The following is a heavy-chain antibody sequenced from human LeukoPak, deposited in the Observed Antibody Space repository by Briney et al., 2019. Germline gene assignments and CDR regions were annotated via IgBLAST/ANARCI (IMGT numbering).Heavy chain of an antibody. CDR2: IYSGGNT. V-gene: IGHV3-66*01. D-gene: IGHD2-2*01. CDR3: AKASSETNFDY. CDR1: GFTVSNNY. J-gene: IGHJ4*02. Sequence: GGSLRLSCAASGFTVSNNYMSWVRQAPGKGLESVSVIYSGGNTYYADSVKGRFTISRDNSQNTLYLQMNSLRVEDTAVYYCAKASSETNFDYWGQGTLVTVSS.